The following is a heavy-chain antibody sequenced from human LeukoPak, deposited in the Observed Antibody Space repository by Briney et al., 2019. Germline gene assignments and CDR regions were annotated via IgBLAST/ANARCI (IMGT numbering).Heavy chain of an antibody. CDR3: AREPHVEVVPPIPLWFDP. Sequence: SETLSLTCTVSGGSISSGGYYWGWIRQPPGKGPEWIASIHESGSPFYNPSLRSRVTISVDTSKNQFSLKLSSVTAADTAVYYCAREPHVEVVPPIPLWFDPWGQGTLVTVSP. V-gene: IGHV4-39*07. J-gene: IGHJ5*02. CDR1: GGSISSGGYY. D-gene: IGHD2-21*02. CDR2: IHESGSP.